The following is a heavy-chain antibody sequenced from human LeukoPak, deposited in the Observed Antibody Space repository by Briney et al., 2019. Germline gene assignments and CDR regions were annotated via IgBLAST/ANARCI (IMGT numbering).Heavy chain of an antibody. Sequence: PSGTLSLTCAVSGGSISSYYWSWVRQPPGKGLEWIGYLYDGGSTHYNPSLKSRVIISVDTSKNQFSLNLNSVTAADTAVYFCARHSWVNGYFDFWGQGTLVTVSS. V-gene: IGHV4-59*08. D-gene: IGHD4-17*01. CDR2: LYDGGST. J-gene: IGHJ4*02. CDR3: ARHSWVNGYFDF. CDR1: GGSISSYY.